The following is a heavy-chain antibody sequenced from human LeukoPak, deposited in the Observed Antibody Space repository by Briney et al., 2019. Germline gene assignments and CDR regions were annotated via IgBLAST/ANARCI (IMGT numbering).Heavy chain of an antibody. J-gene: IGHJ4*02. CDR2: LYYSCST. Sequence: WIVYLYYSCSTNYNPSLKSRVTISVDTSKNQFSLKLSSVTAADTAVYYCASLVGATTFDYWGQGTLVTVSS. V-gene: IGHV4-59*01. CDR3: ASLVGATTFDY. D-gene: IGHD1-26*01.